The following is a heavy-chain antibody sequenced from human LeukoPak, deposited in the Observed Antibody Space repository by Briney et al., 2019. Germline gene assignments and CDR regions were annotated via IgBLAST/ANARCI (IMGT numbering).Heavy chain of an antibody. CDR3: ARDASVVVVPAAISFIDS. J-gene: IGHJ4*02. V-gene: IGHV1-2*02. CDR1: GYTFTGYY. D-gene: IGHD2-2*01. CDR2: INPNSGGT. Sequence: GASVKVSCKASGYTFTGYYMHWVRQAPGQGLEWMGWINPNSGGTNYAQNFQGRVTMTRDTSSSTAYMELSRLRSDDTAVYYCARDASVVVVPAAISFIDSWGQGTLVTVSS.